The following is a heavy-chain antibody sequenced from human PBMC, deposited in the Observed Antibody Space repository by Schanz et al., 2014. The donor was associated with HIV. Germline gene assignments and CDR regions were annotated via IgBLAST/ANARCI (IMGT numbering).Heavy chain of an antibody. J-gene: IGHJ4*02. Sequence: EVQLVESGGGLVQPGGSLRLSCAVSGFTFSSYSMNWVRQAPGKGLEWVSAISGSGGSTFYADSVKGRFTISRDNFKNTLYLQMNSLRAEDTAVYYCARAPMTTVTTGLGYWGQGTLVTVSS. V-gene: IGHV3-23*04. CDR1: GFTFSSYS. D-gene: IGHD4-17*01. CDR3: ARAPMTTVTTGLGY. CDR2: ISGSGGST.